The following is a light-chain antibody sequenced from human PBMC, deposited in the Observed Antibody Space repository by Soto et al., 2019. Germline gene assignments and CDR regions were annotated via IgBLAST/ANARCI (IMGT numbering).Light chain of an antibody. CDR3: QKYNSAPLT. Sequence: IVLTQSPGTLSSSPGERATLSCRASQSVSTSNLAWYQQRPGQAPRLLIYGASRRATGIPDRFSGSGSGTDFTLTISRLEPEDVATYYCQKYNSAPLTFGGGTKVEIK. J-gene: IGKJ4*01. CDR2: GAS. CDR1: QSVSTSN. V-gene: IGKV3-20*01.